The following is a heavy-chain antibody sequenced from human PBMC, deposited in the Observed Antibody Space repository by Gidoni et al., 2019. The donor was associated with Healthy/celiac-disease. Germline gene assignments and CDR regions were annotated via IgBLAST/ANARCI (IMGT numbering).Heavy chain of an antibody. CDR1: GFTFSSYA. J-gene: IGHJ6*02. D-gene: IGHD1-26*01. V-gene: IGHV3-64*01. Sequence: EVQLVESGGGLVQPGGSLRLSCAASGFTFSSYAMHWVRQAPGKGLEYVSAISSNGGSTYYANSVKGRFTISRDNSKNTLYLQMGSLRAEDMAVYYCARGRGSYRYYYGMDVWGQGTTVTVSS. CDR2: ISSNGGST. CDR3: ARGRGSYRYYYGMDV.